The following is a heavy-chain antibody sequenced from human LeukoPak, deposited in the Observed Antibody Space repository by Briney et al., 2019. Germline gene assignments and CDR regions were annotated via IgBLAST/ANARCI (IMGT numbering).Heavy chain of an antibody. Sequence: SETLSLTCTVSGGSISSYYWSWIRQPPGKGLEWIGYIYYSGSTNYNPSLKSRVTISVDTSKSQFSLKLSSVTAADTAVYYCARGVEPIVGATRGGYYFDYWGQGTLVTVSS. D-gene: IGHD1-26*01. CDR1: GGSISSYY. CDR2: IYYSGST. J-gene: IGHJ4*02. CDR3: ARGVEPIVGATRGGYYFDY. V-gene: IGHV4-59*01.